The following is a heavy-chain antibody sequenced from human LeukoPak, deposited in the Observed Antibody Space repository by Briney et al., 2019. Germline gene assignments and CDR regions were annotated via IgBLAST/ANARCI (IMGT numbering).Heavy chain of an antibody. CDR3: ARRVITIFGVVINYGMDV. Sequence: SETLSLTCTVSGGSISSSSYYWGWIRQPPGKGLEWIWSIYYSGSTYYNPSLKSRVTISVDTSKNQFSLKLSSVTAADTAVYYCARRVITIFGVVINYGMDVWGQGTTVTVSS. J-gene: IGHJ6*02. CDR1: GGSISSSSYY. V-gene: IGHV4-39*01. D-gene: IGHD3-3*01. CDR2: IYYSGST.